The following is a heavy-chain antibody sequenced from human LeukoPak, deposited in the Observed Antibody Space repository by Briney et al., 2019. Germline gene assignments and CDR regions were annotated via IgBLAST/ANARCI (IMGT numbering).Heavy chain of an antibody. CDR1: GYTFTSYG. J-gene: IGHJ4*02. CDR3: ARDRGMVRGVKPLDY. V-gene: IGHV1-18*01. CDR2: ISASNVDT. D-gene: IGHD3-10*01. Sequence: GASVKVSCKTFGYTFTSYGIHWVRQAPGQGLEWMGWISASNVDTNYAQKLQGRVTMTTDTSTSTAYMELRSLRSDDTAVYYCARDRGMVRGVKPLDYWGQGTLVTVSS.